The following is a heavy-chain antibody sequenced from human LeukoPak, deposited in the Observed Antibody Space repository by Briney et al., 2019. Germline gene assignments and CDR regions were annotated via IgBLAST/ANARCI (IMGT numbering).Heavy chain of an antibody. CDR2: ISSSGSTI. V-gene: IGHV3-11*01. J-gene: IGHJ3*02. D-gene: IGHD2-2*01. CDR3: ARELVVPAAGGDAFDI. CDR1: GFTFSDYY. Sequence: GGSLRLSCAASGFTFSDYYMGWIRQAPGKGLEWVSYISSSGSTIYYADSVKGRFTISRDNAKNSLYLQMNSLRAEDTAVYYCARELVVPAAGGDAFDIWGQGTMVTVSS.